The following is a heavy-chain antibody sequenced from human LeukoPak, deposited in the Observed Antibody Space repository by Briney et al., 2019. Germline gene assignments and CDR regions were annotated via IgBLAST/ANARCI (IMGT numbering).Heavy chain of an antibody. Sequence: ASVKVSCKASGYTFTDLYIHWVRQAPGQGLQWMGWINPNSGGTNPAQKFEGRVTMTRDTSISTAYMELSRLRSDDTAVYYCARGMAPKYGGLYFYYMDVWGKGTTVTVSS. J-gene: IGHJ6*03. CDR2: INPNSGGT. D-gene: IGHD4/OR15-4a*01. V-gene: IGHV1-2*02. CDR3: ARGMAPKYGGLYFYYMDV. CDR1: GYTFTDLY.